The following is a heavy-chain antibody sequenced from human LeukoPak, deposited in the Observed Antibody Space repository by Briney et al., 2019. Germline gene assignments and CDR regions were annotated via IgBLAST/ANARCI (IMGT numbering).Heavy chain of an antibody. CDR3: ARYYYGDDAFDI. V-gene: IGHV3-30*03. CDR1: GFTFSSYG. D-gene: IGHD4-17*01. CDR2: ISYDGSNK. J-gene: IGHJ3*02. Sequence: GGSLRLSCAASGFTFSSYGMHWVRQAPGKGLEWVAVISYDGSNKYYADSVKGRFTISRDNAKNTLYLQMNSLRAEDTAVYYCARYYYGDDAFDIWGQGTMVTVSS.